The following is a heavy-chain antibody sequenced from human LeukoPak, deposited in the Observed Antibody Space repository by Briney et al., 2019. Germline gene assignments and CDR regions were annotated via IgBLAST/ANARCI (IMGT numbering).Heavy chain of an antibody. J-gene: IGHJ3*02. CDR2: INPNSGGT. V-gene: IGHV1-2*02. D-gene: IGHD2/OR15-2a*01. CDR3: ARDGAPALFLSRAFDI. CDR1: GYTFTGYY. Sequence: GASVKVSCKASGYTFTGYYMHWVRQAPGQGLEWMGWINPNSGGTNYAQKFQGRVTMTRDTSISTAYMELSRLRSDVTAVYYCARDGAPALFLSRAFDIWGQGTMVTVSS.